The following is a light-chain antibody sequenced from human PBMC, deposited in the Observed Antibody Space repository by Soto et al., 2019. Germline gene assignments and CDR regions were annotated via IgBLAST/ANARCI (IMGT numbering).Light chain of an antibody. V-gene: IGLV1-51*01. CDR2: DNN. Sequence: QSVLTQPPSVSAAPGQWVTISCSGSGSNVGHNYVSWFQQFPGTAPRLLIYDNNKRPSGIPDRFSGSKSGTSATLDIAGLQAGDEADYYRGTWDNSLSDILFGGGTKVTVL. CDR3: GTWDNSLSDIL. CDR1: GSNVGHNY. J-gene: IGLJ3*02.